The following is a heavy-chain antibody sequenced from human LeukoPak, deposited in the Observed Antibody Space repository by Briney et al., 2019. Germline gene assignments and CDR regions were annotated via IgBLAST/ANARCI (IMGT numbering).Heavy chain of an antibody. D-gene: IGHD5-24*01. CDR2: IYPGDSDT. Sequence: PGESLKISCKGSGYSFTNYWIAWVRQMPGKGLEWMGLIYPGDSDTRYSPSFQGQVTISADKSISTAYLQWSSLKASDTAMSYCARLSGDGFNSFDYWGQGALVTVSS. V-gene: IGHV5-51*01. J-gene: IGHJ4*02. CDR3: ARLSGDGFNSFDY. CDR1: GYSFTNYW.